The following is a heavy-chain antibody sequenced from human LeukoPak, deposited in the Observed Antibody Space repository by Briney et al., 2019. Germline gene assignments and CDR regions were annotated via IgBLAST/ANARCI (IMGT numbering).Heavy chain of an antibody. D-gene: IGHD6-19*01. CDR1: GYTFTSYD. Sequence: ASVKVSCKASGYTFTSYDINWVRQATGQGLEWMGWMNPNSGNTGYAQKFQGRVTMTRNTSISTACMELSSLRSEDTAVYYCARVRIAVGHNWFDPWGQGTLVTVSS. CDR3: ARVRIAVGHNWFDP. V-gene: IGHV1-8*01. J-gene: IGHJ5*02. CDR2: MNPNSGNT.